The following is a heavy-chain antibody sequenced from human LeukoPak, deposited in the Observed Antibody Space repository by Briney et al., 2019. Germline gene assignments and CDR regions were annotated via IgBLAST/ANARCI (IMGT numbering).Heavy chain of an antibody. V-gene: IGHV4-4*09. CDR1: GGSDNSYY. CDR2: THPSGNT. J-gene: IGHJ5*02. Sequence: SETLSLTCTVSGGSDNSYYWSWIRQPPGKGLEWIGYTHPSGNTNYSPSLKSRVTISIDMSRNQFSLKLSSVTAADTAVYYCARKAPKKGWFDPWGQGTLVTVSS. CDR3: ARKAPKKGWFDP.